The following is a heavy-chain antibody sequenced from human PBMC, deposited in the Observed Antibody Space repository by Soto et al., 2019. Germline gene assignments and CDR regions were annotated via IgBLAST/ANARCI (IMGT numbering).Heavy chain of an antibody. V-gene: IGHV1-69*08. CDR2: IIPLLDVA. D-gene: IGHD5-12*01. J-gene: IGHJ4*02. CDR3: ARDSPIGSTFSGYDAIDY. CDR1: GGTFSNDI. Sequence: QVQLVQSGAEVKKPGSSVKVSCKTSGGTFSNDIITWVRQAPGQGLEWMGRIIPLLDVADYAQKFQGRVTITADKSTDTVYMELNSLRSEDTAVYYCARDSPIGSTFSGYDAIDYWGQGTLVTVSS.